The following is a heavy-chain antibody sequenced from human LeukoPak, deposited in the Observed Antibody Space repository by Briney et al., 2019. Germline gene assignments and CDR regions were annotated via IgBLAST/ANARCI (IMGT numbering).Heavy chain of an antibody. CDR1: GGTFSSYA. V-gene: IGHV1-69*13. Sequence: SVKVSCKASGGTFSSYAISWVRQAPGQGLEWMGGIIPIFGTANYAQKFQGRATITADESTSTAYMELSSLRSEDTAVYYCASAESSSGYYSRDYFDYWGQGTLVTVSS. CDR2: IIPIFGTA. D-gene: IGHD3-22*01. CDR3: ASAESSSGYYSRDYFDY. J-gene: IGHJ4*02.